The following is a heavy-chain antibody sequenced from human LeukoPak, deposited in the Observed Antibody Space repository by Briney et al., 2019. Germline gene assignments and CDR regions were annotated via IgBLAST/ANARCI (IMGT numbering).Heavy chain of an antibody. V-gene: IGHV3-7*01. J-gene: IGHJ6*02. CDR2: IKQDGSEK. Sequence: PGGSLRLSCAASGFTFSSYWMSWVRQAPGKGLEWVASIKQDGSEKYYVDSVKGRFTISRDNAKNSLYLQMNSLRAEDTAVYYCAREDSYYDFWSGYSLVHGMDVWGQGTTVTVSS. CDR3: AREDSYYDFWSGYSLVHGMDV. CDR1: GFTFSSYW. D-gene: IGHD3-3*01.